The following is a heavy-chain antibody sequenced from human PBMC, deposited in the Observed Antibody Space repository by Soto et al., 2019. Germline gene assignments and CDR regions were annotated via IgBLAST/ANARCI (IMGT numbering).Heavy chain of an antibody. J-gene: IGHJ6*02. CDR3: TTGGYQLLRYGMDV. CDR1: GFTFSNAW. Sequence: EVQLVESGGGLVKPGGSLRLSCAASGFTFSNAWMNWVRQAPGKGLEWVCRSKSKTDGGTTDYAAPVKGRFTISRDDSKNTLYLRMHSLKTEDTAVYYCTTGGYQLLRYGMDVWGQGTTVTVSS. V-gene: IGHV3-15*07. CDR2: SKSKTDGGTT. D-gene: IGHD2-2*01.